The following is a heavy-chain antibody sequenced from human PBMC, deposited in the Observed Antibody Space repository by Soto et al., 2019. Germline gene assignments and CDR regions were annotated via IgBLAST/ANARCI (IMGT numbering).Heavy chain of an antibody. V-gene: IGHV4-39*02. Sequence: SETLSLTCSVSSGSISTSGYYWGWIRQPPGTGLEWIGGISYSGSTYYNPSLKSRLTISVDTSKNHFSLKLTSVTAADTAVYFCARRGSRLSVAVAAFDYWSQGTLVTVPQ. D-gene: IGHD6-19*01. CDR3: ARRGSRLSVAVAAFDY. J-gene: IGHJ4*02. CDR1: SGSISTSGYY. CDR2: ISYSGST.